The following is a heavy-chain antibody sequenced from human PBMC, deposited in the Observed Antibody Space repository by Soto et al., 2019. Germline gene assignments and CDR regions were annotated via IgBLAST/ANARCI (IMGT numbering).Heavy chain of an antibody. J-gene: IGHJ4*02. CDR1: GGSITSCY. Sequence: SETLSLTCTVSGGSITSCYWSWIRQPPGKGLEWIGYIYYGGSTNYSPSLKTRVTISIDTSKNQFSLKLSSVTAADTAVYYCAAGYTSGYLKDFDYWGQGTLVTVSS. D-gene: IGHD6-19*01. CDR3: AAGYTSGYLKDFDY. V-gene: IGHV4-59*01. CDR2: IYYGGST.